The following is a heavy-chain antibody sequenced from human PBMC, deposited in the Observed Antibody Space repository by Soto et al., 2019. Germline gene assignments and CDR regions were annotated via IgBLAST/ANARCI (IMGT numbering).Heavy chain of an antibody. Sequence: ASVKVSCKASGYTFTGYYMHWVRQAPGQGLEWMGWINPNSGGTNYAQKFQGRVTMTRDTSISTAYMELSRLRSDDTAVYYCARDLSIFGVVHGMHVWGQGTTVTVSS. J-gene: IGHJ6*02. D-gene: IGHD3-3*01. CDR2: INPNSGGT. CDR1: GYTFTGYY. V-gene: IGHV1-2*02. CDR3: ARDLSIFGVVHGMHV.